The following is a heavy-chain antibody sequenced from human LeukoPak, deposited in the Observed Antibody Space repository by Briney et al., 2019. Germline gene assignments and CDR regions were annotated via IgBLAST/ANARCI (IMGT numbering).Heavy chain of an antibody. CDR2: INPSGGST. V-gene: IGHV1-46*01. CDR1: VYTFTSYY. CDR3: ARRHYDDYNVDAGFDY. J-gene: IGHJ4*02. D-gene: IGHD4-17*01. Sequence: ASVKVSCKASVYTFTSYYMHWVRQAPGQGLAWMGIINPSGGSTSYAQKFQGRVTMTRDTSTSTVYMELSSLRSEDTAVYYCARRHYDDYNVDAGFDYWGQGTLVTVSS.